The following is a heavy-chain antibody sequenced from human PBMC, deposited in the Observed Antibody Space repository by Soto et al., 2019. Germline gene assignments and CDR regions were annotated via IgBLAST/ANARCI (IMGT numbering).Heavy chain of an antibody. CDR2: IYDNGGA. CDR3: ARVKGGTTRRAFDS. J-gene: IGHJ4*02. CDR1: GDSISSGGYY. D-gene: IGHD1-7*01. Sequence: QVQLQESGPGLVKPSQTLSLTCTVSGDSISSGGYYWSWIRQHPGKGLEWIWDIYDNGGAYYSPSVKGRVVISVDRSENQFSLRLSSVTAADTAVYYCARVKGGTTRRAFDSWGQGTLVTVSS. V-gene: IGHV4-31*03.